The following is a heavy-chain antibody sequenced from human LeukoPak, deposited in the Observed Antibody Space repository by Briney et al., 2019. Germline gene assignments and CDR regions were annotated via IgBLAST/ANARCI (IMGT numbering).Heavy chain of an antibody. J-gene: IGHJ4*02. V-gene: IGHV4-4*02. CDR1: GGSISSSNW. CDR3: ARVFLPFAYCGGDCSRHFDY. D-gene: IGHD2-21*02. CDR2: IYHSGST. Sequence: SETLSPTCAVSGGSISSSNWWSWVRQPPGKGLEWIGEIYHSGSTNYNPSLKSRVTISVDKSKNQFSLKLSSVTAADTAVYYCARVFLPFAYCGGDCSRHFDYWGQGTLVTVSS.